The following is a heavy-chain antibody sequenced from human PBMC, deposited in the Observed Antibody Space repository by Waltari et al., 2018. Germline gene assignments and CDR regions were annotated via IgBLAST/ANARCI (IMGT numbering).Heavy chain of an antibody. V-gene: IGHV4-39*01. D-gene: IGHD6-19*01. Sequence: QLQLQESGPGLVKPSETLSLTCTVSGGSISRSRYQLSWIRQPQGKGLEGIGSIYYSGSTYYNPSLKSRVTISVDTSKNQFPLKLSSVTAADTAVYYCARHSSGWLNDYWGQGTLVTVSS. CDR2: IYYSGST. CDR1: GGSISRSRYQ. J-gene: IGHJ4*02. CDR3: ARHSSGWLNDY.